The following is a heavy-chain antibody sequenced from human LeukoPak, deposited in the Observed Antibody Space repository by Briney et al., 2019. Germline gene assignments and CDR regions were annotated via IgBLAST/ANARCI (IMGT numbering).Heavy chain of an antibody. D-gene: IGHD3-16*01. J-gene: IGHJ3*02. CDR3: STKLSTFGGTDDGFEI. V-gene: IGHV3-15*01. CDR1: GFAFSNAW. CDR2: IKSKTDGGTT. Sequence: GGSLRLSCAASGFAFSNAWMSWVRQAPGKGLEWVGRIKSKTDGGTTDYAAPVKGRFTISRDDSKNTLYLQMNSLKTEDTAVYYCSTKLSTFGGTDDGFEIWGQGTMVTVSS.